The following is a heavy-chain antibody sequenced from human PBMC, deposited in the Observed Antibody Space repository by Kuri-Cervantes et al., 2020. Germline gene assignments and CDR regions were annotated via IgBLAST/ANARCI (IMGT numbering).Heavy chain of an antibody. Sequence: GESLKISCAASGFTFSDYYMSWIRQAPGKGLEWVSYISSGGSTIYYADSVKGRFTISRDNAKNSLYLQMNSLRAEDTAVYYCARDYGSSWSPFDYWGQGTLVTVSS. D-gene: IGHD6-13*01. CDR2: ISSGGSTI. CDR3: ARDYGSSWSPFDY. CDR1: GFTFSDYY. V-gene: IGHV3-11*01. J-gene: IGHJ4*02.